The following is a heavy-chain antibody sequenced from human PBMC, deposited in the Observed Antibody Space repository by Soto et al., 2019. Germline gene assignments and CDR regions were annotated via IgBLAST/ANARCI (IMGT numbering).Heavy chain of an antibody. D-gene: IGHD4-17*01. Sequence: ASVKVSCKASGYIFTDYYMHWVRQAPGQGLEWMGWINPNSGGTNYAQKFQGRVTMTRDTSISTAYMELSRLRSDDTAVYYCARDPDYGGPQDNWFDPWGQGTLVTVSS. CDR2: INPNSGGT. CDR1: GYIFTDYY. J-gene: IGHJ5*02. V-gene: IGHV1-2*02. CDR3: ARDPDYGGPQDNWFDP.